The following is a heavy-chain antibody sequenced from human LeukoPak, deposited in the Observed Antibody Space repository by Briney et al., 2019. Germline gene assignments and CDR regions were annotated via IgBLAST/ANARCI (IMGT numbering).Heavy chain of an antibody. CDR2: ISGSGVST. V-gene: IGHV3-23*01. D-gene: IGHD3-9*01. J-gene: IGHJ4*02. CDR3: VRRMTGVNNFDY. CDR1: GFIFSSSA. Sequence: GGSLRLSCTASGFIFSSSAMSWVRQAPGKGLEWVSSISGSGVSTYYADSVKGRFTISRDNAKNSLYLQMNSLRAEDTAVYYCVRRMTGVNNFDYWGQGTLVTVSS.